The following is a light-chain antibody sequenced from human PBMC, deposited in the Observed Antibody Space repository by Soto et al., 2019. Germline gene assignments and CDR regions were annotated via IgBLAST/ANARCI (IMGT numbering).Light chain of an antibody. CDR1: QSVKSS. Sequence: EIMMTQSPATLSVSPGERATLSCRASQSVKSSLAWYQQKPGQAPRLLIYGASTRATGIPARFSGSGSGTDFTLTISSLEPEDFAVYYCQQRSNWPPITFGQGTRLEIK. V-gene: IGKV3-11*01. CDR2: GAS. J-gene: IGKJ5*01. CDR3: QQRSNWPPIT.